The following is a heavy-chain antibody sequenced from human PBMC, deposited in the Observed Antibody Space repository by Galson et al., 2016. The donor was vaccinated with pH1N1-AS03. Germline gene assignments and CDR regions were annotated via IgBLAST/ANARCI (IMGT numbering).Heavy chain of an antibody. J-gene: IGHJ2*01. D-gene: IGHD2-21*02. V-gene: IGHV2-5*01. CDR2: IYWNSEK. CDR1: GFSLNTNGVG. Sequence: PALVKPTQTLTLTCDFSGFSLNTNGVGVGWIRQPPGKPLEWLALIYWNSEKRYNPFLKGRLTITKDTSKNQVVLTMTNMAPGDTATYFCARKPIGSMVVTIGVGYFDPWGRGTLVAVSS. CDR3: ARKPIGSMVVTIGVGYFDP.